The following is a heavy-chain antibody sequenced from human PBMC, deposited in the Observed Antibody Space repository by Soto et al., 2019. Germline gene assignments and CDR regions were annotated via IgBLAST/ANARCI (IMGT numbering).Heavy chain of an antibody. V-gene: IGHV3-21*01. CDR2: ISSGSEYI. J-gene: IGHJ6*02. CDR1: GFTFGTYG. Sequence: EMQLVESGGGLVKPGVSLRRSCAASGFTFGTYGMNWVRQAPGKGLEWVSSISSGSEYIYYADSLKGRLTISRDNARNSLYLQLNSLRAEDTAVYYCATDGAAGSVMEVWGQGTTVIVSS. D-gene: IGHD6-13*01. CDR3: ATDGAAGSVMEV.